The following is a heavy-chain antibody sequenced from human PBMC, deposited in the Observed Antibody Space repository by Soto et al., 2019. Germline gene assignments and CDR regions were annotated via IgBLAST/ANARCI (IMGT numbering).Heavy chain of an antibody. V-gene: IGHV4-31*11. J-gene: IGHJ4*02. CDR1: GGSISSGGYY. D-gene: IGHD2-21*01. CDR2: IYYSGST. Sequence: SETLSLTCAVSGGSISSGGYYWSWIRQHPGKGLEWIGYIYYSGSTYYNPSLKSRVTISVDTSKNQFSLKLSSVTAADTAVYYCARGASIPLFQWYYFDYWGQGTLVTVSS. CDR3: ARGASIPLFQWYYFDY.